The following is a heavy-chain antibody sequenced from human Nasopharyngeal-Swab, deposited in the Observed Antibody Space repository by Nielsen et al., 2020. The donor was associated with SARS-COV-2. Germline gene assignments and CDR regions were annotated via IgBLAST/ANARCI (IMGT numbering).Heavy chain of an antibody. Sequence: GGSLRLSCAASGFSFRSYGMHWVRQTPGKGLEWVAVISSDGSNKYYVDSVKGRFTISRDNSENTLYLQLSSLRADDTAVYYCAKEQTSIAARPPFDLWGQGTLVTVSS. V-gene: IGHV3-30*18. CDR1: GFSFRSYG. J-gene: IGHJ4*02. CDR3: AKEQTSIAARPPFDL. CDR2: ISSDGSNK. D-gene: IGHD6-6*01.